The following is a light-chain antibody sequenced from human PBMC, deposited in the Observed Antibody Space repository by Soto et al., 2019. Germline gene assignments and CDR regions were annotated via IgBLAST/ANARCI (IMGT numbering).Light chain of an antibody. Sequence: EIVLTQSPGSLSLSPGQRATLSCRASQSVDTTFFAWYQKKPGQAPRLLIYGASKRATGIPERFSGRGSGTDFTLIISGLEPEDFAVYYWQQYMGSVSCGQGTTVEIK. J-gene: IGKJ1*01. CDR2: GAS. CDR3: QQYMGSVS. CDR1: QSVDTTF. V-gene: IGKV3-20*01.